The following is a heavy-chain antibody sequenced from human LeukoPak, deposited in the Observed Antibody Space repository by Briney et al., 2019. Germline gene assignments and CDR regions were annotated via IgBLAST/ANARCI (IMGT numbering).Heavy chain of an antibody. Sequence: GGSLRLSCAASGFTFSDSYMTWLRQAPGKGLEWVSYISSGSGYTNYADSVKGRFTISRDNAESSLYLQMNSLRAEDTAVYYCARARNNYDSSGYSALDCWGQGTLVTVSS. D-gene: IGHD3-22*01. CDR3: ARARNNYDSSGYSALDC. CDR2: ISSGSGYT. CDR1: GFTFSDSY. J-gene: IGHJ4*02. V-gene: IGHV3-11*06.